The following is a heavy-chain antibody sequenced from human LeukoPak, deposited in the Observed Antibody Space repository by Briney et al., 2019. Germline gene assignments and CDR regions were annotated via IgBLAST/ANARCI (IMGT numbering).Heavy chain of an antibody. Sequence: GASVKVSCKASGGTFSSYAISWVRQAPGQGLEWMGGIIPIFGTANYAQKFQGRVTITADKSTSTAYMELSSLRSEDTAVYYCARVRLYSGYDHYFDYWGQGTLVTVSS. V-gene: IGHV1-69*06. CDR3: ARVRLYSGYDHYFDY. D-gene: IGHD5-12*01. J-gene: IGHJ4*02. CDR1: GGTFSSYA. CDR2: IIPIFGTA.